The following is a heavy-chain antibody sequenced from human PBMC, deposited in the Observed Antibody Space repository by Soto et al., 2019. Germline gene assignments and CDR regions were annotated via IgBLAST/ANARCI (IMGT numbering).Heavy chain of an antibody. V-gene: IGHV3-15*01. CDR1: VFTFSHAW. CDR2: IKSQSDGGTT. CDR3: TTVAGYCSGARCPV. Sequence: PGWSLRLSCAASVFTFSHAWMSWVRQAPGKGLEWVGRIKSQSDGGTTDYAAPVKGRFTISRDDSKKTLYLQVNSLKTEDTAVYYCTTVAGYCSGARCPVWGQGTKVTVSS. J-gene: IGHJ6*02. D-gene: IGHD2-15*01.